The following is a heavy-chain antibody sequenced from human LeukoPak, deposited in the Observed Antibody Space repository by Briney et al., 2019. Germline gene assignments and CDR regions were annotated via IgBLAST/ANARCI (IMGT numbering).Heavy chain of an antibody. J-gene: IGHJ4*02. CDR3: ARPSGWVDFLTGYWNY. D-gene: IGHD3/OR15-3a*01. CDR2: ISSSSSTI. CDR1: GFTFSSYS. Sequence: PGGSLRLSCAASGFTFSSYSMNWVRQAPGKGLEWVSYISSSSSTIYYADSVKGRFTISRDNAKNSLYLQMNSLRAEDTAVYYCARPSGWVDFLTGYWNYWGQGTLVTVSS. V-gene: IGHV3-48*01.